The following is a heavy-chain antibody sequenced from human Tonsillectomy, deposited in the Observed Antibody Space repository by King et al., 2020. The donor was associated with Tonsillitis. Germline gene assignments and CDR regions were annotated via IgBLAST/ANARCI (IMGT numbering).Heavy chain of an antibody. CDR2: IIPIFGTA. J-gene: IGHJ6*02. CDR3: ARDLVYYYESSGYPYYYYYGMDV. CDR1: GGTFSSYA. D-gene: IGHD3-22*01. V-gene: IGHV1-69*01. Sequence: HVQLVESGAEVKKPGSSVKVSCTASGGTFSSYAISWVRQAPGQGLEWMGGIIPIFGTANYAQKFQGRVTITADESTSTAYMELSSLRSEDTAVYYCARDLVYYYESSGYPYYYYYGMDVWGQGTTVTVSS.